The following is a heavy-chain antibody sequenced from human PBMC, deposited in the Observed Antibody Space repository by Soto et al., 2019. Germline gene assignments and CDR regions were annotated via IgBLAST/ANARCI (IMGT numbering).Heavy chain of an antibody. CDR2: IYYSGST. D-gene: IGHD5-18*01. CDR3: ARGGYSYGMDV. J-gene: IGHJ6*02. V-gene: IGHV4-59*01. CDR1: GGSISSYY. Sequence: QVQLQESGPGLVKPSETLSLTCTVSGGSISSYYWSWIRQPPGKGLEWIGYIYYSGSTNYNPSLRSRVTISVDTSKNQFSLKLSSVTAADTAVYYCARGGYSYGMDVWGQGTTVTVSS.